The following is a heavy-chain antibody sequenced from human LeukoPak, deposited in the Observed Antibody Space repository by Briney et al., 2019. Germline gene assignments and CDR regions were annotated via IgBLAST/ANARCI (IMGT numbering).Heavy chain of an antibody. D-gene: IGHD2-15*01. J-gene: IGHJ4*02. CDR3: VRDRGYCSGGTCYALWDY. CDR1: GITFSIYL. CDR2: IKEDGGEK. V-gene: IGHV3-7*01. Sequence: GGSLRLSCAASGITFSIYLMTWVRQAPGKGLEWVAHIKEDGGEKHYVDPVKGRFTISRDNAKNSLYLQMNSLRAEDTAMYYCVRDRGYCSGGTCYALWDYWGQGTLVTVSS.